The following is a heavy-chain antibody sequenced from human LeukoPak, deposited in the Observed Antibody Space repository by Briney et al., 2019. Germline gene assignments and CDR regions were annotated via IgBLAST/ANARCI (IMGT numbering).Heavy chain of an antibody. Sequence: GGSLRLSCAASGFTFSSYSMNWVRQAPGKGLEWVSSISSSSYIYYADSVKGRFTISRDNAKNSLYLQMNSLRAEDTAVYYCARERYSPSPFDYWGQGTLATVSS. V-gene: IGHV3-21*01. CDR1: GFTFSSYS. CDR3: ARERYSPSPFDY. CDR2: ISSSSYI. J-gene: IGHJ4*02. D-gene: IGHD2-15*01.